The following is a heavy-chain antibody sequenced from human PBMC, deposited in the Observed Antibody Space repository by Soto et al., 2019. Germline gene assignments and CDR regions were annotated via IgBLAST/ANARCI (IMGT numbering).Heavy chain of an antibody. J-gene: IGHJ6*02. CDR2: ISWNSGSI. V-gene: IGHV3-9*01. Sequence: PGGSLRLSCAASGFTFDDYAMHWVRQAPGKGLEWVSGISWNSGSIDYADSVKGRFTISRDNAKNSLYLQMNSLRAEDTALYYCAKDHSSGWFPELDYYYYGMDVWGQGTTVTVSS. D-gene: IGHD6-19*01. CDR3: AKDHSSGWFPELDYYYYGMDV. CDR1: GFTFDDYA.